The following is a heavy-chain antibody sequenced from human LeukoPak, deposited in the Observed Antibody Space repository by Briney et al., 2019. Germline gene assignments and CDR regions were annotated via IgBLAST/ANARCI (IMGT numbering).Heavy chain of an antibody. CDR3: ARSNSFLSSGWLHAFDI. J-gene: IGHJ3*02. Sequence: SETLSLTCTASGGSISSSSYYWGWIRQPPGKGLEWIGSIYYSGSTYYNPSLKSRVTISVDTSKNQFSLKLSSVTAADTAVYYCARSNSFLSSGWLHAFDIWGQGTMVTVSS. CDR1: GGSISSSSYY. D-gene: IGHD6-19*01. CDR2: IYYSGST. V-gene: IGHV4-39*07.